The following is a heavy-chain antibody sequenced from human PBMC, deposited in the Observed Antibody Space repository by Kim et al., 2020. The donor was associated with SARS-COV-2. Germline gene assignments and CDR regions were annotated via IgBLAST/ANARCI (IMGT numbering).Heavy chain of an antibody. CDR2: ISGSSGRI. V-gene: IGHV3-9*01. Sequence: GGSLRLSCAASGFTFVDHAMHWVRQAPGKGLEWVSGISGSSGRIGYADSVKGRLTISRDNAKNSLYLQMNSLRPEDTALYYCAKGDGPSVRATITYGGQGPLVVASS. CDR3: AKGDGPSVRATITY. D-gene: IGHD5-12*01. CDR1: GFTFVDHA. J-gene: IGHJ4*02.